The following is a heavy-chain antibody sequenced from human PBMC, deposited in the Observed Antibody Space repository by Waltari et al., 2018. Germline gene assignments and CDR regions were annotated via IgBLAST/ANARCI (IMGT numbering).Heavy chain of an antibody. CDR3: ASCTGGNCYYYGFDV. Sequence: QVQLVESGGGVVQPGRSLRLSCAASGFTFSSSGMRWVRTTPGRGVEWGAVISSDGSRKSYADSVKGRFSISRDNSKNSLSLEMNSLRPEDTAVYYCASCTGGNCYYYGFDVWGQGTTVTVSS. V-gene: IGHV3-30*03. D-gene: IGHD2-8*02. CDR2: ISSDGSRK. J-gene: IGHJ6*02. CDR1: GFTFSSSG.